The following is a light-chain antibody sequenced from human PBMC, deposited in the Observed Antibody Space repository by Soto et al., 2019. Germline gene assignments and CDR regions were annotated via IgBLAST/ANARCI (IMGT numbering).Light chain of an antibody. CDR2: GAF. J-gene: IGKJ1*01. V-gene: IGKV3-20*01. CDR3: QQYGSSGT. CDR1: QSVSSN. Sequence: EILMTQSPVTLSVSPGERATLSCRASQSVSSNLAWYQQKPGQAPSLLIYGAFTRATGIPDRFSGSGSGTDFTLTISRLEPEDFAVYYCQQYGSSGTFGQGTKVDIK.